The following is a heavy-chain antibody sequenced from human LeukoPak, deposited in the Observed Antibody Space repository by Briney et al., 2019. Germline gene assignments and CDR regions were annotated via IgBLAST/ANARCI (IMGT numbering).Heavy chain of an antibody. D-gene: IGHD5-18*01. V-gene: IGHV3-23*01. CDR2: ISGSGGST. CDR1: GFTFSSYA. J-gene: IGHJ4*02. CDR3: AKAYLSYGSPFDY. Sequence: PGGSLRLSCAASGFTFSSYAMSWVRQAPGKGLEWVSAISGSGGSTYYADSVEGRFTISRDNSKNTLYLQMNSLRAEDTAVYYCAKAYLSYGSPFDYWGQGTLVTVSS.